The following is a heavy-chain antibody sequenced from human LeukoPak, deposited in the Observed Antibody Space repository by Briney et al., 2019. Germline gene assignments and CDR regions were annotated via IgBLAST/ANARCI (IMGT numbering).Heavy chain of an antibody. J-gene: IGHJ4*02. Sequence: GGSLRLSCAASGFTFSSYVMGWVRRAPGKGLEWVSAISGSGDTTYYADSVKGRFTISRDNSRNTLYLQMNSLRAEDTAVYYCARDFRLHWDWGQGTLVTVSS. CDR1: GFTFSSYV. CDR3: ARDFRLHWD. V-gene: IGHV3-23*01. D-gene: IGHD3-16*01. CDR2: ISGSGDTT.